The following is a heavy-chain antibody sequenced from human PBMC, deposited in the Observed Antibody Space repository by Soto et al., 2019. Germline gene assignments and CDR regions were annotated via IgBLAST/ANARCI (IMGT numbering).Heavy chain of an antibody. CDR3: TKERRRRGIDY. CDR2: IRANGGST. Sequence: EVQLFESGGGLGQPGGSLRLSCAASGFTFTNYAMTWVRQAPGEGLEWVSTIRANGGSTYYADSVKRRFTISSDNSKNTRYLPVNSLRAEDTAVYYCTKERRRRGIDYWVQGALVTVST. CDR1: GFTFTNYA. D-gene: IGHD3-10*01. J-gene: IGHJ4*02. V-gene: IGHV3-23*01.